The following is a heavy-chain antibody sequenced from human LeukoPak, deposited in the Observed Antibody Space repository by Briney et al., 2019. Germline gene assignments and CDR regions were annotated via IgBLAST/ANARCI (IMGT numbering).Heavy chain of an antibody. CDR2: IGTAGDT. Sequence: GGSLRLSCAASGFTFSSYDMHWVRQATGKGLEWVSAIGTAGDTYYPGSVKGRFTISRDNAKNTLYLQMNSLRAEDTAVYYCARDRAAAAGNWGQGTMVTVSS. CDR3: ARDRAAAAGN. D-gene: IGHD6-13*01. V-gene: IGHV3-13*01. CDR1: GFTFSSYD. J-gene: IGHJ3*01.